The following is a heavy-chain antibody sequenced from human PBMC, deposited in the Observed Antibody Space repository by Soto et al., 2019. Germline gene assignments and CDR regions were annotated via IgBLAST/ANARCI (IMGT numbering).Heavy chain of an antibody. V-gene: IGHV3-48*03. CDR1: GFTFSSYE. J-gene: IGHJ4*02. CDR3: ARDGWERYFDY. D-gene: IGHD1-26*01. Sequence: PGGSLRLSCAASGFTFSSYEMNWVRQAPGKGLEWVSYISSSGSTIYYADSVKGRFTISRDNAKNSLYLQMNSLRAEDTAVYYCARDGWERYFDYWGQGTLVTVSS. CDR2: ISSSGSTI.